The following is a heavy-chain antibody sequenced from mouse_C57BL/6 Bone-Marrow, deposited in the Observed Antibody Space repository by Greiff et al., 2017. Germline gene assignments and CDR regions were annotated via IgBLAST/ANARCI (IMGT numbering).Heavy chain of an antibody. V-gene: IGHV5-4*01. J-gene: IGHJ3*01. CDR2: ISDGGSYT. CDR1: GFTFSSYA. CDR3: ARDQGGRQLRLREAY. D-gene: IGHD3-2*02. Sequence: EVQLVESGGGLVKPGGSLKLSCAASGFTFSSYAMSWVRQTPEKRLEWVATISDGGSYTYYPDNVKGRFTISRDKAKNNLYLQMSHLKSEDTAMYYCARDQGGRQLRLREAYWGQGTLVTVSA.